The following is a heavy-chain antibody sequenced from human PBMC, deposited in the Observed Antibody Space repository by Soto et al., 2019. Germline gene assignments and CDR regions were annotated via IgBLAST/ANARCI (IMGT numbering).Heavy chain of an antibody. D-gene: IGHD2-8*01. CDR3: ARGVHDAFDI. Sequence: EVQLVESGGGLGQPGGSLRLSCAASGFTCSSYSMNWVRQAPGKGLEWVSYISSTSSTIYYADSVKGRFTISRDNAKNSLYLQMNSLRAEDTAVYYCARGVHDAFDIWGQGTMVTVSS. V-gene: IGHV3-48*01. CDR1: GFTCSSYS. CDR2: ISSTSSTI. J-gene: IGHJ3*02.